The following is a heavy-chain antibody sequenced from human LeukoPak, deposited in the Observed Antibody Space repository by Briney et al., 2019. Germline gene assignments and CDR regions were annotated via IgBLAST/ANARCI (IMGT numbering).Heavy chain of an antibody. Sequence: AGGSLRLSCAASGFTFSSYAMSWVRQAPGKGLEWVSAISGSGGSTYYADSVKGRFTISRDNSKNTLYLQMNSLRAEDTAVYYCVKKVYYDSSDYIDYWGQGTLVTVSS. D-gene: IGHD3-22*01. CDR1: GFTFSSYA. CDR2: ISGSGGST. V-gene: IGHV3-23*01. CDR3: VKKVYYDSSDYIDY. J-gene: IGHJ4*02.